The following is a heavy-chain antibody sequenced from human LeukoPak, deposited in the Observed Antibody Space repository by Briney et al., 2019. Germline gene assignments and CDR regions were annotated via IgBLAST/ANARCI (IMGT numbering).Heavy chain of an antibody. V-gene: IGHV1-18*01. CDR3: ARDHGLSPDAFDI. J-gene: IGHJ3*02. CDR2: ISGYNGET. Sequence: ASVKVSCKGSGYTFTTYGISWVRQAPGQGLEWMGWISGYNGETNYAQNLQGRVTMTTDTSTSTAYLELRNLRSDDTAVYYCARDHGLSPDAFDIWGQGTMVTVSS. CDR1: GYTFTTYG.